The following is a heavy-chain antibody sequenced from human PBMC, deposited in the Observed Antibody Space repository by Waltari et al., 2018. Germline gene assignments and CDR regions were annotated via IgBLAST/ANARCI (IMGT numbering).Heavy chain of an antibody. Sequence: QVQLVQSGAEVNKPGSSVKVSCKASGGTFSSYAISWVRQAPGQGLEWMGWIIPSFGTANYAQKFQGRVTITADESTSTAYMELSSLRSEDTAVYYCARNVVGRSYSYYYYGMDVWGQGTTVTVSS. V-gene: IGHV1-69*01. D-gene: IGHD1-26*01. CDR1: GGTFSSYA. CDR3: ARNVVGRSYSYYYYGMDV. J-gene: IGHJ6*02. CDR2: IIPSFGTA.